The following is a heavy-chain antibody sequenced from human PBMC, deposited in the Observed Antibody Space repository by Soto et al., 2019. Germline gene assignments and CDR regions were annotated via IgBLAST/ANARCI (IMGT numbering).Heavy chain of an antibody. V-gene: IGHV4-59*01. Sequence: SETLSLTCTVSGGSLSSYYWSWIGQPPGNGLEWIGYIYYSGSTNYNPSLKSRVTISVDTSKNQFSLKLSSVTAADTAVYYCARDVKRYDFWSGPGYYYGMDVWGQGTTVTVSS. D-gene: IGHD3-3*01. CDR2: IYYSGST. CDR1: GGSLSSYY. J-gene: IGHJ6*02. CDR3: ARDVKRYDFWSGPGYYYGMDV.